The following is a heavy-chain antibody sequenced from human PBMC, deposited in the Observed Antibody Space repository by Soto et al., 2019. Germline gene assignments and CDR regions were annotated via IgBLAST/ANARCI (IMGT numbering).Heavy chain of an antibody. CDR1: GFTFSSYA. CDR3: AKDGTTVTTSYYYYYMDV. V-gene: IGHV3-23*01. Sequence: EVQLLESGGGLVQPGGSLRLSCAASGFTFSSYAMSWVRQAPGKGLEWVSAISGSGGSTYYADSVKGRFTISRDNSKYTLYLQMNSLRAEDTAVYYCAKDGTTVTTSYYYYYMDVWGKGTTVTVSS. CDR2: ISGSGGST. D-gene: IGHD4-17*01. J-gene: IGHJ6*03.